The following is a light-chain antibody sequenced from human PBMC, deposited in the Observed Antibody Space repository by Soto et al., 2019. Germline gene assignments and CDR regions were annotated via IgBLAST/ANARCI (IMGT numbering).Light chain of an antibody. J-gene: IGKJ1*01. CDR2: KAS. Sequence: DIQMTQSPSTLSASVGDRVTITFRASQSISSWLAWYQQKPVKAPKLLLYKASSLESGVPSRFSGSGSGTESTLTISSLQPDDFATYYCQQYNSYRTFGQGTKVEIK. CDR3: QQYNSYRT. V-gene: IGKV1-5*03. CDR1: QSISSW.